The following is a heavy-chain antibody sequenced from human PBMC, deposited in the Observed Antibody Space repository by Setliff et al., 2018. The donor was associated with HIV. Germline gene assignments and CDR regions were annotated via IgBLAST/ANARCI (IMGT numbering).Heavy chain of an antibody. CDR3: ASAYCGGDCYSRTRKFYYYYYMDV. D-gene: IGHD2-21*02. V-gene: IGHV4-34*01. Sequence: SETLSLTCAVYGGSFSGYYWSWIRQSPGKGLEWIGEINHSGRTKYNPSLKSRVTISVDTSKNQFSLKLSSVTAADTAVYYCASAYCGGDCYSRTRKFYYYYYMDVWGKGTTVTVSS. CDR2: INHSGRT. CDR1: GGSFSGYY. J-gene: IGHJ6*03.